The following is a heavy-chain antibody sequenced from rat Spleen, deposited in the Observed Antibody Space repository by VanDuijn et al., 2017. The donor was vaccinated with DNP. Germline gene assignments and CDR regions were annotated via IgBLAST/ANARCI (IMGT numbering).Heavy chain of an antibody. J-gene: IGHJ2*01. CDR2: INYSGNT. V-gene: IGHV3-1*01. D-gene: IGHD1-5*01. CDR1: GYSITSNY. Sequence: EVQLQESGPGLVKPSQSLSLTCSVTGYSITSNYWGWIRKLPGNKMEWIGYINYSGNTGYNPSLKSRISITRDTSKNQFFLQLNSVTTEDTATYYCARWYNFFDYWGQGVMVTVSS. CDR3: ARWYNFFDY.